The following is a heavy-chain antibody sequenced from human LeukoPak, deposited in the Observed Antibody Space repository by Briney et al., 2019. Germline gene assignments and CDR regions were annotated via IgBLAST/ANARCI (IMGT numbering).Heavy chain of an antibody. CDR3: AKSWNDVNYYYGMDV. CDR1: GFTFSSYG. CDR2: IRYDGSNK. V-gene: IGHV3-30*02. D-gene: IGHD1-1*01. Sequence: GGSLRLSCAASGFTFSSYGMHWVRQAPGKGLEWVAFIRYDGSNKYYADSVKGRFTISRDNSKNTLYLQMNSLRAEDTAVYYCAKSWNDVNYYYGMDVWGQGTTVTVSS. J-gene: IGHJ6*02.